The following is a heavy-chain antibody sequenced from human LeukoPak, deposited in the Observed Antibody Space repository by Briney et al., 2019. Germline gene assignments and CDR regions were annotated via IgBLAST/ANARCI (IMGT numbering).Heavy chain of an antibody. V-gene: IGHV3-33*01. Sequence: GGSLRLSCAASGFTFSSYGMHWVRQAPGKGLEWVAVIWYDGSNKYYADSVKGRFTISRDNSKNTLYLQMNSLRAEDTAVYYCARDTYYDYVWGSPRGAFDIWGQGTMVPVSS. CDR2: IWYDGSNK. CDR3: ARDTYYDYVWGSPRGAFDI. CDR1: GFTFSSYG. D-gene: IGHD3-16*01. J-gene: IGHJ3*02.